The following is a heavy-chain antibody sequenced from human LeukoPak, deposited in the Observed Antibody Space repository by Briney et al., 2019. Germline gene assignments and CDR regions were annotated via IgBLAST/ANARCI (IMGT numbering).Heavy chain of an antibody. Sequence: GGSLRLSRAGSGFTFGDYARSWVRQAPGKGLEWVGFIRSNTYGGTTEYAASVKGRFTVSRDDSRSIAYLQMNSLKTEDTAVYYCTRDSGYSFDYWGQGTLATVSS. CDR2: IRSNTYGGTT. CDR3: TRDSGYSFDY. CDR1: GFTFGDYA. V-gene: IGHV3-49*04. D-gene: IGHD1-1*01. J-gene: IGHJ4*02.